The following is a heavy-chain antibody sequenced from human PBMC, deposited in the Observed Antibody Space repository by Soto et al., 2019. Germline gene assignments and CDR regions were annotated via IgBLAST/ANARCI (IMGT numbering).Heavy chain of an antibody. CDR2: INPNSGAT. D-gene: IGHD1-26*01. V-gene: IGHV1-2*02. CDR3: AAVVGTTTYYYYGIDV. Sequence: ASVKVCCEASGYTFIGSFIHWVRQAPGQGLEWMGWINPNSGATNYAQKFQGRVTMTRDTSISTAFMDLSRLRSDDTAVYYCAAVVGTTTYYYYGIDVWGQGTTVTVSS. CDR1: GYTFIGSF. J-gene: IGHJ6*02.